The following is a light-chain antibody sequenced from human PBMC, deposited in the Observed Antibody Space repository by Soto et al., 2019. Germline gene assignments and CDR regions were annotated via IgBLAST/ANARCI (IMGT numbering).Light chain of an antibody. CDR1: QSISSY. V-gene: IGKV1-39*01. CDR2: AAS. CDR3: QQSFSAPWT. J-gene: IGKJ1*01. Sequence: SQLPQTTSSLSASVGDRVTITCRASQSISSYLNWYQQKPGKVPKLLIYAASSLQGGVPSRFSGSGSGTDFTLTIISLQPEDFATYYCQQSFSAPWTFGQGTKVDIK.